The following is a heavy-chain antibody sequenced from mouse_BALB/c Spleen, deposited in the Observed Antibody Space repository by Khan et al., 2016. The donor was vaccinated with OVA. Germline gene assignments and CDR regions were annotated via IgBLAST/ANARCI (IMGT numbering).Heavy chain of an antibody. CDR2: ISYSGGN. J-gene: IGHJ4*01. CDR3: AKRYAMDY. CDR1: GYSITSDYA. V-gene: IGHV3-2*02. Sequence: EVQLVESGPGLVKPSQSLSLTCTVTGYSITSDYAWNWIRQFPGNKLEWMGYISYSGGNSYNPSLKSRISITRDTSKNKYFLQLNSVTTEDIATYYCAKRYAMDYWGQGTSVTVSS.